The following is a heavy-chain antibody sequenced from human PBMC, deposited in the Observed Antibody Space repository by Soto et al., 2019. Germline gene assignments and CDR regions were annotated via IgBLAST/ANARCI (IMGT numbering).Heavy chain of an antibody. CDR3: AREADLVVPAAYYDDRMDD. J-gene: IGHJ6*02. CDR1: GFTFSSYW. CDR2: IKQDGSEK. Sequence: EVQLVESGGGLVQPGGSLRLSCAASGFTFSSYWMSWVRQAPGKGLEWVANIKQDGSEKYYVDSVKGRFTISRDNSKNSLDQQMNSLRAEEKAVYYCAREADLVVPAAYYDDRMDDWGQGTTVTVSS. V-gene: IGHV3-7*03. D-gene: IGHD2-2*01.